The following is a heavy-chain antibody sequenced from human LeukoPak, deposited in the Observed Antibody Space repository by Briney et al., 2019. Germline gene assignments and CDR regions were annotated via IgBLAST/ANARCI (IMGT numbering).Heavy chain of an antibody. V-gene: IGHV4-39*01. Sequence: PSETLSLTCSVSGGSISSSSYYWAWIRQPPGKRLEWIGSIYYSGSPYYNPSLKSRVTISVDTSKNQFSLKLSSVTAADTAVYYCASGRGSYYGTFYFDYWGQGTLVTASS. CDR3: ASGRGSYYGTFYFDY. J-gene: IGHJ4*02. CDR1: GGSISSSSYY. CDR2: IYYSGSP. D-gene: IGHD1-26*01.